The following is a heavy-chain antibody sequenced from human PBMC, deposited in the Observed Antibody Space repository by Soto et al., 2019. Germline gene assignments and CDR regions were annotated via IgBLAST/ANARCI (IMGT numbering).Heavy chain of an antibody. CDR2: IYTSGST. V-gene: IGHV4-4*07. CDR3: ARENAARYYYYYGMDV. D-gene: IGHD6-25*01. Sequence: SETLSLTCTVSGGSISSYYWSWIRQPAGKGLEWIGRIYTSGSTNYNPSLKSRVTMSVDTSKNQFSLKLSSVTAADTAVYYCARENAARYYYYYGMDVWGQGTTVTVSS. J-gene: IGHJ6*02. CDR1: GGSISSYY.